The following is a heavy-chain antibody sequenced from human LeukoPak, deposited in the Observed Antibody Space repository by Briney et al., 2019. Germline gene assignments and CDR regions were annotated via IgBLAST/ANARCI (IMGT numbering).Heavy chain of an antibody. CDR2: IYYSGST. CDR3: ARGPVVVAATPFGSVWFDH. Sequence: PSETLSLTCTVSGGSISSSSYYWGWIRQPPGKGLEWIGSIYYSGSTYYNPSLKSRVTISVDTSKNQFSLKLSSVTAADTAVYYCARGPVVVAATPFGSVWFDHWGQGTLVTVSS. V-gene: IGHV4-39*07. CDR1: GGSISSSSYY. J-gene: IGHJ5*02. D-gene: IGHD2-15*01.